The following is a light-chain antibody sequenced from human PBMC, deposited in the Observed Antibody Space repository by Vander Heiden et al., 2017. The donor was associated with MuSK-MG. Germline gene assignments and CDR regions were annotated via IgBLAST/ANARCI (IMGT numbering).Light chain of an antibody. CDR3: QHHNKNSWT. Sequence: DIQMTQSPSTLSASVGDRVTITCRAGQRISSGSAWYQQRPGKAPGLLFYEASSVNRGVPSRSSGGGSGTEFPLTISSLKPDDLASYYGQHHNKNSWTFGQGTKVEIK. J-gene: IGKJ1*01. V-gene: IGKV1-5*01. CDR1: QRISSG. CDR2: EAS.